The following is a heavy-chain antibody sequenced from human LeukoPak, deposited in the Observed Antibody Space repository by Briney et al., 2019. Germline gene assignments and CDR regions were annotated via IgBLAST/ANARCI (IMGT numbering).Heavy chain of an antibody. J-gene: IGHJ4*02. V-gene: IGHV3-33*01. CDR3: ARLIAASGSDDY. CDR1: GFTFRNYG. CDR2: IYYDGSNQ. Sequence: GGSLRLSCAASGFTFRNYGMHWVRQAPGKGLEWVALIYYDGSNQDYADSVRGRFTISRDNSKNTLYLQMNSLRAEDTAVYYCARLIAASGSDDYWGQGTLVTVSS. D-gene: IGHD6-13*01.